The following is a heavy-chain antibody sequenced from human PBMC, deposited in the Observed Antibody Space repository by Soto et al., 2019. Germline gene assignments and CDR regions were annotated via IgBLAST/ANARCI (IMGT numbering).Heavy chain of an antibody. CDR3: VRGRVRYSSSNSFDP. V-gene: IGHV1-8*01. CDR1: GYTFTSYD. CDR2: MNPDSGHT. Sequence: GASVKVSCKASGYTFTSYDINWVRQATGQGPEWMGWMNPDSGHTGYARKFRDRISMTRNTSITTAYMELTSLRSDDTAIYYCVRGRVRYSSSNSFDPWGRGTLVTVSS. D-gene: IGHD6-6*01. J-gene: IGHJ5*02.